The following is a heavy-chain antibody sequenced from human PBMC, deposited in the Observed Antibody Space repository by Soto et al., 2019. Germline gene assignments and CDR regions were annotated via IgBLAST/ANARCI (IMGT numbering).Heavy chain of an antibody. Sequence: GGSLRLSCAASGFTFSDYSMNWVRQAPGKGLEWVSSISSGSTYIFYADSVKGRFTISRDYAENSLFLQMDSLRAEDTAVYYCAADKNSGSRNSFDAFHVWGQGTMVTVSS. V-gene: IGHV3-21*01. CDR3: AADKNSGSRNSFDAFHV. D-gene: IGHD5-12*01. CDR2: ISSGSTYI. J-gene: IGHJ3*01. CDR1: GFTFSDYS.